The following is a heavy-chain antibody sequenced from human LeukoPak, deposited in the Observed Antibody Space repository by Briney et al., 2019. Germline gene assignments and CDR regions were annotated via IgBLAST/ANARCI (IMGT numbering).Heavy chain of an antibody. D-gene: IGHD3-22*01. CDR1: GIAFTTAW. Sequence: PGGSLRLSCAASGIAFTTAWMSWIRQPPGKGLEWIGEINHSGSTNYNPSLKSRVTISVDTSKNQFSLKLSSVTAADTAVYYCARGTLGSGYFDAFDIWGQGTMVTVSS. CDR3: ARGTLGSGYFDAFDI. V-gene: IGHV4-34*01. CDR2: INHSGST. J-gene: IGHJ3*02.